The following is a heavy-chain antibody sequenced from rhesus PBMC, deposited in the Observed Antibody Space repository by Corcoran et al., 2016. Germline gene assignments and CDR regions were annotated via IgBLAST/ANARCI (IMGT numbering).Heavy chain of an antibody. CDR1: GFTFSNYW. J-gene: IGHJ4*01. CDR3: ARDYIYNWDY. V-gene: IGHV3-16*01. CDR2: IKNKAAGGTP. D-gene: IGHD5-12*01. Sequence: EVQLVESGGGLVQPGGSLRLSCAASGFTFSNYWMTWVRQAPGKGLDWVGRIKNKAAGGTPAYAESVKGRFTISRDDSKNTLYLEMNSLKTEDTAVYYCARDYIYNWDYWGQGVLVTVSS.